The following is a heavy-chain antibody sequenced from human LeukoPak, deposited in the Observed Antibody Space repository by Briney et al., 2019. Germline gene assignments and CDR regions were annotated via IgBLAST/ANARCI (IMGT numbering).Heavy chain of an antibody. D-gene: IGHD5-18*01. CDR2: ISWNSGNI. V-gene: IGHV3-9*01. Sequence: GGSLRLSCAASGFTFDDYAMHWVRQAPGKGLEWVSRISWNSGNIGYVDSVKGRFTISRDNAKNSLYLQMNSLRTEDTALYYCAKDSKGGYSYGYTDFWGQGILVTVSS. J-gene: IGHJ4*02. CDR1: GFTFDDYA. CDR3: AKDSKGGYSYGYTDF.